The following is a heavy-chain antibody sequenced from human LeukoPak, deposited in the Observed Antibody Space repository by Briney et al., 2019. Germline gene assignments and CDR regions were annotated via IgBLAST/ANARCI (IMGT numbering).Heavy chain of an antibody. V-gene: IGHV3-23*01. Sequence: GGSLRLSCAASGFTFSSYAMSWVRQAPGKGLEWVSAISGSGGSTYYADSVKGRFTISRDNSKNTLYLQMNSLRAEDTAVYYCAKDTKPWNSVLGIVDYWGQGTLVTVSS. CDR2: ISGSGGST. D-gene: IGHD1-7*01. CDR1: GFTFSSYA. CDR3: AKDTKPWNSVLGIVDY. J-gene: IGHJ4*02.